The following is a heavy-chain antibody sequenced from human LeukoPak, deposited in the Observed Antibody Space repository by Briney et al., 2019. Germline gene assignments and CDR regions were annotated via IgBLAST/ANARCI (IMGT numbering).Heavy chain of an antibody. V-gene: IGHV3-23*01. J-gene: IGHJ4*02. Sequence: GGSLRLTCAASGSTFSSYAMRWVRQAPGKGLEWVSGISGSGGSTYYADSVKGRFTISRDNSKNTLYLQMNSLRAEDTAVYYCAKGAASEYYFDSWGQGTLVTVSS. CDR2: ISGSGGST. D-gene: IGHD6-25*01. CDR3: AKGAASEYYFDS. CDR1: GSTFSSYA.